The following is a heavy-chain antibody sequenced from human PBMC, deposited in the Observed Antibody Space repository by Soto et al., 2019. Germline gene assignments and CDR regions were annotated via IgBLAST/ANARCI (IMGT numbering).Heavy chain of an antibody. J-gene: IGHJ4*02. CDR1: GFTFSSNW. Sequence: EVQLVESGGGLVQPGGSLRLSCAASGFTFSSNWMHWVRQGPGKGLVWVSRIDNDGSSRDYADSVKGRFTISRDNAKNTLYREMSSLRAEDTAVYYCATGSGWYSPDYWGQGPLVTVSS. CDR2: IDNDGSSR. V-gene: IGHV3-74*01. CDR3: ATGSGWYSPDY. D-gene: IGHD6-19*01.